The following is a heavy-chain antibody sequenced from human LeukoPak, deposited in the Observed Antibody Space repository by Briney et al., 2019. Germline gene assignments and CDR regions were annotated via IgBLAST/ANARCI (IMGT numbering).Heavy chain of an antibody. Sequence: GGSLRLSCAASGFTFSSYAMSWVRQAPGKGLEWVSAISGSGGSTYYADSVKGRFTISRDNSKNTLYLQMNSLRAEDTAVYYCAKDSSSGWYYYYFDYWGQGTLVTVSS. CDR3: AKDSSSGWYYYYFDY. CDR2: ISGSGGST. J-gene: IGHJ4*02. D-gene: IGHD6-19*01. CDR1: GFTFSSYA. V-gene: IGHV3-23*01.